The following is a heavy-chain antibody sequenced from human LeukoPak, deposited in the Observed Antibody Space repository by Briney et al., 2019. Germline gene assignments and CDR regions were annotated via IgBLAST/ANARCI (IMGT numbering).Heavy chain of an antibody. V-gene: IGHV4-34*01. D-gene: IGHD3-9*01. J-gene: IGHJ4*02. Sequence: SETLSLTCAVYGVSFSGYYWSWIHQPPGKGLEWIGEINDSGSTNYNPSLKSRVTISVDTSKNQFSLRLTSVTVADTAVYYCARGVNDDLLTDYYYFDYWGQGTLVTVSS. CDR1: GVSFSGYY. CDR3: ARGVNDDLLTDYYYFDY. CDR2: INDSGST.